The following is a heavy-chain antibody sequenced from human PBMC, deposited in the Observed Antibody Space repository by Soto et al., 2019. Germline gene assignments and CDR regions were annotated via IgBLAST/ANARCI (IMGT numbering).Heavy chain of an antibody. J-gene: IGHJ4*02. D-gene: IGHD3-10*01. Sequence: QVQLQESGPGLVKPSQTLSLTCTVSGGSISSGDYYWSWIRQPPGKGLAWIGYIYYSGGTYYNPSXKXXVTLSVDTSKNQFSLKRSSVTAADTAVYYCARSVGSGVSGYWGQGTLVTVSS. CDR1: GGSISSGDYY. CDR3: ARSVGSGVSGY. CDR2: IYYSGGT. V-gene: IGHV4-30-4*01.